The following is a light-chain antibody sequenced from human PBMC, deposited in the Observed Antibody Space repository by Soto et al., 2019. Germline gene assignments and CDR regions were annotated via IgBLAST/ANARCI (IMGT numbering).Light chain of an antibody. CDR1: SGHSSYA. Sequence: QLVLTQSPSASASLGASVKLTCTLSSGHSSYAIAWHQQQPEKGPRYLMKVDSDGSNTRGDAIPDRFSGSSSGAERYLTISSLQSEDEADYYCQTWGTGIHVVFGGGTKLTVL. V-gene: IGLV4-69*01. J-gene: IGLJ2*01. CDR2: VDSDGSN. CDR3: QTWGTGIHVV.